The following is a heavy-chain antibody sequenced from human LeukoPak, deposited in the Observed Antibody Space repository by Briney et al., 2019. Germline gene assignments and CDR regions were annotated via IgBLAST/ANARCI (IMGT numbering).Heavy chain of an antibody. CDR2: IRYDGSNK. D-gene: IGHD3-22*01. CDR1: GFTFSSYG. Sequence: PGGSLRLSCAASGFTFSSYGMHWVRQAPGKGLEWVAFIRYDGSNKYYADSVKGRFTISRDNAKNSLYLQMNSLRAEDTAVYYCARVYYYDSSGLMDAFDIWGQGTMVTVSS. CDR3: ARVYYYDSSGLMDAFDI. V-gene: IGHV3-30*02. J-gene: IGHJ3*02.